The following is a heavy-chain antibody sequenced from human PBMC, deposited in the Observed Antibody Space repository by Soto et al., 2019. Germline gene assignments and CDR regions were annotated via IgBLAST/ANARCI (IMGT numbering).Heavy chain of an antibody. D-gene: IGHD5-18*01. J-gene: IGHJ4*02. Sequence: ASVKVSCKASGYTFTSYAMHWVRQAPGQRLEWMGWINAGNGNTKYSQKFQGRVTITRDTSASTAYMELSSLRSEDTAVYYCARETRDTAMGQFDYWGQGTLVTVSS. V-gene: IGHV1-3*01. CDR2: INAGNGNT. CDR1: GYTFTSYA. CDR3: ARETRDTAMGQFDY.